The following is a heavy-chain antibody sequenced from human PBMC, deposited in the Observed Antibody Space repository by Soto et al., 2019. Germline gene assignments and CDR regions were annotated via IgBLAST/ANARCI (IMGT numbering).Heavy chain of an antibody. CDR3: ANSHPLITMAGYYFDY. CDR2: ISYDGSNK. V-gene: IGHV3-30*18. CDR1: GFTFSSYG. Sequence: GGSLRLSCAASGFTFSSYGMHWVRQAPGKGLEWVAVISYDGSNKYYADSVKGRFTISRDNSKNTLYLQMNSLRAEDTAVYYCANSHPLITMAGYYFDYWGQGTLVTVSS. D-gene: IGHD3-10*01. J-gene: IGHJ4*02.